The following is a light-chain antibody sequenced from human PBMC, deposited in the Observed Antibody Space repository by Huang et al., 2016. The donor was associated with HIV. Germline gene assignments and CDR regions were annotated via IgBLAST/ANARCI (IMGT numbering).Light chain of an antibody. Sequence: EILMTQSPATLSVSPGERASLYCRASQSVSSDLAWYQQRPCQAPRLLIYGASTRATGSPARFSGSGSGTEFTLTISSLQSEDFAVYNCQQYNKWPRTFGQGTKVEIK. CDR1: QSVSSD. J-gene: IGKJ1*01. V-gene: IGKV3-15*01. CDR3: QQYNKWPRT. CDR2: GAS.